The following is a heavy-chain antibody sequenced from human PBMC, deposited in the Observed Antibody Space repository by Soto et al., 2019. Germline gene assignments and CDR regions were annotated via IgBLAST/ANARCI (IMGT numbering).Heavy chain of an antibody. Sequence: SETLSLTCGVYGASFTSNYWSWVRQPPAKGLEWIGEINHNGLTNYNPSLKSRVTISVDTSKNQFSLKLTSVTAADTAVYYYASARWDYWGQGTLVTVSS. V-gene: IGHV4-34*01. CDR3: ASARWDY. J-gene: IGHJ4*02. CDR1: GASFTSNY. CDR2: INHNGLT. D-gene: IGHD2-15*01.